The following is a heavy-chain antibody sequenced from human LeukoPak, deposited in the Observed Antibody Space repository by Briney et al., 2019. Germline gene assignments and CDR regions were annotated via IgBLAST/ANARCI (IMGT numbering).Heavy chain of an antibody. D-gene: IGHD2-15*01. CDR3: ARVPRRGCSGGSCYRYYFDY. V-gene: IGHV1-2*02. CDR1: GYTFTVYY. Sequence: GASVKVSCTASGYTFTVYYMHWVRQAPGQGLEWMGWINPNSGGTNYAQKFQGRVTMTRDTSISTAYMELSRLRSDDTAVYYCARVPRRGCSGGSCYRYYFDYWGQGTLVTVSS. CDR2: INPNSGGT. J-gene: IGHJ4*02.